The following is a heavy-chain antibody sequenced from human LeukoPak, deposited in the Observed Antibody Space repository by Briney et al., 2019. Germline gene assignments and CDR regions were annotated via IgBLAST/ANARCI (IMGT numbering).Heavy chain of an antibody. J-gene: IGHJ5*02. Sequence: SETLSLTCAVYGGSFSGYYWSWIRQPPGKGLEWIGYIYYTGSTTYNPSLKSRVSISVDTSKNKFSLDLNSVSAADTAVYYCARGRGDARGTSFDPWGQGTLVTVSS. CDR3: ARGRGDARGTSFDP. CDR2: IYYTGST. V-gene: IGHV4-59*01. CDR1: GGSFSGYY. D-gene: IGHD3-10*01.